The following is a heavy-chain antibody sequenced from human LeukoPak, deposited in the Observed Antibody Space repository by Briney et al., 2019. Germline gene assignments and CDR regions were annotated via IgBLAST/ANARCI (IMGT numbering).Heavy chain of an antibody. CDR2: IYYSGST. CDR1: GGSISSYY. D-gene: IGHD4-17*01. CDR3: ARGRKVGTTPIPFDY. J-gene: IGHJ4*02. Sequence: KPSETLSLTCTVSGGSISSYYWTWIRQPPGKGLEWIGYIYYSGSTKYNPSLKSRVITSVDTSKNQFSLKLTSVTAADTAVYYCARGRKVGTTPIPFDYWGQGTLVIVSS. V-gene: IGHV4-59*01.